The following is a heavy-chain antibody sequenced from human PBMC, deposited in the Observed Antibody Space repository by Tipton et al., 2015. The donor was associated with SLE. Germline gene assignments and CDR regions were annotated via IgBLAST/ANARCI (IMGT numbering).Heavy chain of an antibody. Sequence: TLSLTCTVSNGSINAYYWSWIRQPPGKGLEYIGHVYYLGATNYSPSLKSRVAMSVDTSKNQFSLKLRSVTAADTAVYYCARRGSQLERRNWYFDLWGRGTLVTVSS. CDR3: ARRGSQLERRNWYFDL. J-gene: IGHJ2*01. CDR2: VYYLGAT. V-gene: IGHV4-59*12. CDR1: NGSINAYY. D-gene: IGHD1-1*01.